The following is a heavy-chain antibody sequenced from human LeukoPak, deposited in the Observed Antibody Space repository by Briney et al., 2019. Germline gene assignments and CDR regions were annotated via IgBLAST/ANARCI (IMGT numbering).Heavy chain of an antibody. D-gene: IGHD6-19*01. CDR1: VYTFTSYD. J-gene: IGHJ6*02. Sequence: ASVKVSCQASVYTFTSYDINWVRQATGRGLDWMGWMNPNSANTGYAQKFQGRVTMTRNTSISTAYMELSSLRSEDTAVYYCARDSTVQWLYHYYYGMDVWGQGTTVTVSS. V-gene: IGHV1-8*01. CDR3: ARDSTVQWLYHYYYGMDV. CDR2: MNPNSANT.